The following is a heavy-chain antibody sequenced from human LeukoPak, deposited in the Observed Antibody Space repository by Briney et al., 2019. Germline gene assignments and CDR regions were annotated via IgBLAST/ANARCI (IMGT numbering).Heavy chain of an antibody. CDR2: INHSGST. V-gene: IGHV4-34*01. J-gene: IGHJ4*02. CDR3: ARGSITLYGSIPYDY. D-gene: IGHD3-10*01. Sequence: TSETLSLTCAVYGGSFSGYYWSWIRQPPGKGLEWIGEINHSGSTNYNPSLKSRVTISVDTSKNQFSLKLSSVTAADTAVYYCARGSITLYGSIPYDYWGQGTLVTVSS. CDR1: GGSFSGYY.